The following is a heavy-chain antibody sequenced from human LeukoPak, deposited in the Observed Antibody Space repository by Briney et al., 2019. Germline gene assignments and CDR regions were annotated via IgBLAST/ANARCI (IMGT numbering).Heavy chain of an antibody. CDR2: ISGSGGST. CDR1: GFTFSSYA. CDR3: AKDGTTTVTFDY. D-gene: IGHD4-11*01. J-gene: IGHJ4*02. Sequence: GGSLRLSCAASGFTFSSYAMSGVRQAPGKGLEWVSVISGSGGSTYYRDSVKGRFTISRDNSKNTLYLQMNSLTAGDTAVYYCAKDGTTTVTFDYWGQGTLVTVSS. V-gene: IGHV3-23*01.